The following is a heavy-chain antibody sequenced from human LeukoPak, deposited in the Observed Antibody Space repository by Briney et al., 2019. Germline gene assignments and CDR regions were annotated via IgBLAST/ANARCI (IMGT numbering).Heavy chain of an antibody. D-gene: IGHD6-19*01. CDR1: GSTVSSNY. J-gene: IGHJ4*02. CDR2: IYSGGST. Sequence: PGGSLRLSCAASGSTVSSNYMSWVRQAPGKGLEWVSVIYSGGSTYYADSVKGRFTISRDNSKNTLYLQMNSLRAEDTAVYYCARAGGGYSSGWYLDYWGQGTLVTVSS. V-gene: IGHV3-66*01. CDR3: ARAGGGYSSGWYLDY.